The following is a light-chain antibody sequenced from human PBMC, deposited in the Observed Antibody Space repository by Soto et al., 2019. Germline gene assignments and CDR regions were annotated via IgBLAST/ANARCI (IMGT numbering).Light chain of an antibody. V-gene: IGKV1-5*03. CDR1: QSISSY. Sequence: DIQMTQSPSSLSASVGDRVTITCRASQSISSYLNWYQQKPGKAPKLLIYKASSLQSGVPSRFSGSGSGTEFTLTISSLQPEDFATYYCQQYNSYPWTFGQGTKVDIK. CDR2: KAS. J-gene: IGKJ1*01. CDR3: QQYNSYPWT.